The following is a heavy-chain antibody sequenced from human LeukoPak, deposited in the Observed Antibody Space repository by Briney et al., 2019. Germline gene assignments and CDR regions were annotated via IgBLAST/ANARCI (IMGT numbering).Heavy chain of an antibody. V-gene: IGHV4-4*09. Sequence: SETLSLTCTVSGGSIRSYYWSWIRQPPGKGLEWIGYIYTSGSTNYNPSLKSRVTISVDTSKNQFSLKLSSVTAADTAVYYCARFGYYYDSSGHNWFDPWGQGTLVTVSS. D-gene: IGHD3-22*01. CDR2: IYTSGST. CDR3: ARFGYYYDSSGHNWFDP. J-gene: IGHJ5*02. CDR1: GGSIRSYY.